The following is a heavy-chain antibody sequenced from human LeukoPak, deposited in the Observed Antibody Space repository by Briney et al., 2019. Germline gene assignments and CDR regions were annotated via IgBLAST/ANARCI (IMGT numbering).Heavy chain of an antibody. J-gene: IGHJ4*02. V-gene: IGHV3-7*01. D-gene: IGHD6-19*01. Sequence: PGGSLRLSCAASGFTFSSHWMSWVRQTPGRGLERVANIKKDGSDEYYMDSVKGRFTISRDNAKNSLYLQMNSLRAEDTAVYYCARDQPVAALDYWGQGTLVTVSS. CDR2: IKKDGSDE. CDR3: ARDQPVAALDY. CDR1: GFTFSSHW.